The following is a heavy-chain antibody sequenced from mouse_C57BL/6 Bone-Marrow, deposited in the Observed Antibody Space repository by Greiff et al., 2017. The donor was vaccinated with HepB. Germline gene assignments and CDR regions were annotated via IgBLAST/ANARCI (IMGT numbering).Heavy chain of an antibody. CDR1: GYTFTSYW. J-gene: IGHJ2*01. CDR3: ARFAGLRTFDY. Sequence: QVQLQQPGAELVKPGASVKLSCKASGYTFTSYWMHWVKQRPGQGLEWIGMIHPNSGSTNYNEKFKSKATLTVDKSSSTAYMQLSSLTSEDSAVYCCARFAGLRTFDYWGQGTTLTVSS. D-gene: IGHD2-2*01. V-gene: IGHV1-64*01. CDR2: IHPNSGST.